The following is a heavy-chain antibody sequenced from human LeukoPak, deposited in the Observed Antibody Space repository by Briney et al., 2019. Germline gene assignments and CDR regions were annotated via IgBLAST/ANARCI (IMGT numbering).Heavy chain of an antibody. V-gene: IGHV4-59*01. CDR1: GGSISSYY. CDR2: IYYSGST. J-gene: IGHJ4*02. D-gene: IGHD6-6*01. Sequence: SETLSLTCTVSGGSISSYYWSWIRQPPGKGLEWIGYIYYSGSTNYNPSLKSRVTISVDTSKNQFSLKLSSATAADTAVYYCARVSSIAAIFDYWGQGTLVTVSS. CDR3: ARVSSIAAIFDY.